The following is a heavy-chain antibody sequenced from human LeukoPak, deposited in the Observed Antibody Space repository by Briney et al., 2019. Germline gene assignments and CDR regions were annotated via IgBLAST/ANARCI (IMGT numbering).Heavy chain of an antibody. J-gene: IGHJ4*02. CDR1: GGSISSYY. Sequence: SETLSLTCTVSGGSISSYYWSWIRQPPGKGLEWIGYIYYSGSTNYNPSLKSRVPISVDTSKNQFSLKLSSVTAADTAVYYCAREGGGYCSGGSCYSGGYFDYWGQGTLVTVSS. CDR3: AREGGGYCSGGSCYSGGYFDY. D-gene: IGHD2-15*01. CDR2: IYYSGST. V-gene: IGHV4-59*01.